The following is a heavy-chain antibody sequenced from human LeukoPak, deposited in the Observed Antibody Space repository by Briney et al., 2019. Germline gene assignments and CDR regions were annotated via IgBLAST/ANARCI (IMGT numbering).Heavy chain of an antibody. Sequence: GGSLRLSCAASGFTFSSYWMSWVRQAPGKGLEWVANIKQDGSEKYYVDSVKGRFTISRDNAKNSLYLQMNSLRAEDTAVYYCARESRVSSSWYDYYFDYWGQGTLVTVSS. J-gene: IGHJ4*02. V-gene: IGHV3-7*01. CDR1: GFTFSSYW. CDR3: ARESRVSSSWYDYYFDY. D-gene: IGHD6-13*01. CDR2: IKQDGSEK.